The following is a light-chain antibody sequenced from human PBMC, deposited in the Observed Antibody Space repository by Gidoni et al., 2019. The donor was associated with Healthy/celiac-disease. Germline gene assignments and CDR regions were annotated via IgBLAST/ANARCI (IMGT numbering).Light chain of an antibody. CDR3: SSYTSSSTLV. CDR2: DVS. CDR1: SSVVGGYNY. Sequence: QSALTQPASVSGSPGQSITISCTGTSSVVGGYNYVSWYQQHPVKAPKLMIYDVSNRPSGVSNRFSGSKSGNTASLTISGLQAEDEADYYCSSYTSSSTLVFGTGTKVTVL. J-gene: IGLJ1*01. V-gene: IGLV2-14*03.